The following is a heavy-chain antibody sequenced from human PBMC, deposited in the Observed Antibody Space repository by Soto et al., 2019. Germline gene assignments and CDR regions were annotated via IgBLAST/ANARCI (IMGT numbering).Heavy chain of an antibody. J-gene: IGHJ3*02. D-gene: IGHD3-3*01. CDR2: ISGSGGST. CDR3: AKDPSYDLWIGYYPDAFDI. CDR1: GFTFSSYA. Sequence: EVQLLESGGGLVQPGGSLRLSCAASGFTFSSYAMSWVRQAPGKGLEWVSAISGSGGSTYYADSVKGRFTISRDNSKNTLYLQMNSLRAENTAVYYCAKDPSYDLWIGYYPDAFDIWGQGTMVTVSS. V-gene: IGHV3-23*01.